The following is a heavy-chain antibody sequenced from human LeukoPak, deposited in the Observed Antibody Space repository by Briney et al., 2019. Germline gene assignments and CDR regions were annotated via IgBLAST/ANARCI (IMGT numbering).Heavy chain of an antibody. J-gene: IGHJ4*02. CDR2: IHNSGTS. CDR3: ARQGHFGSGSYY. Sequence: SETLSLTCTVSGGSISSYYWSWIRQPPGKGLEWIGSIHNSGTSYYNPSLRSRVTISVDTSKNQISLKLKSVTAADTAVYYCARQGHFGSGSYYWGQGTLVTVSS. V-gene: IGHV4-39*01. D-gene: IGHD3-10*01. CDR1: GGSISSYY.